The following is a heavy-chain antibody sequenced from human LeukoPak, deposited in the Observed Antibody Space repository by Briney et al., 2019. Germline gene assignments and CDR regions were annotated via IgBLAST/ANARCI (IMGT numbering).Heavy chain of an antibody. J-gene: IGHJ4*02. CDR2: ISGSGGST. D-gene: IGHD3-22*01. CDR1: GFTFSSYA. Sequence: HTGGSLRLSCAASGFTFSSYAMSWVRQAPGKGLEWVSAISGSGGSTYYADSVKGRFTISRDNSKNTLYLQMNSLRAEDTAVYYCAKRFITMIVVVAKVWGQGTLVTVSS. CDR3: AKRFITMIVVVAKV. V-gene: IGHV3-23*01.